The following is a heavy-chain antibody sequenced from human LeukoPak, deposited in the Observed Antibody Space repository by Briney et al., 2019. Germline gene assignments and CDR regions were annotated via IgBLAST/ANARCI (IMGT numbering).Heavy chain of an antibody. D-gene: IGHD3-22*01. CDR3: ARGGHTMIVVVITPFDY. CDR2: ISYDGSNK. Sequence: GGSLRLSCAASGFTFSSYAMHWVRQAPGKGLERVAVISYDGSNKYYADSVKGRFTISRDNSKNTLYLQMNSLRAEDTAVYYCARGGHTMIVVVITPFDYWGQGTLVTVSS. V-gene: IGHV3-30*01. CDR1: GFTFSSYA. J-gene: IGHJ4*02.